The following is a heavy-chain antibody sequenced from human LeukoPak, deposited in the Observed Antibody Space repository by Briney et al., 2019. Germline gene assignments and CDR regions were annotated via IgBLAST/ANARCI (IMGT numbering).Heavy chain of an antibody. D-gene: IGHD3-3*01. CDR3: TRVTIFGVPDYFDY. CDR1: GGSISSYY. CDR2: IYYSGST. V-gene: IGHV4-59*06. Sequence: SETLSLTCTVSGGSISSYYWSWIRQHPGKGLEWIGYIYYSGSTYYNPSLKSRVTISVDTSKNQFSLKLSSVTAADTAVYYCTRVTIFGVPDYFDYWGQGTLVTVSS. J-gene: IGHJ4*02.